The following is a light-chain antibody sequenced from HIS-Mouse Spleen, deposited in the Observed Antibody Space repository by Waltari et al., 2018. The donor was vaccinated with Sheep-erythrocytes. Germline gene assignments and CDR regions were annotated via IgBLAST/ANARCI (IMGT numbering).Light chain of an antibody. Sequence: DIQMTQSPSSLSASVGDSATITCRASPSISSYLNWYQQKPGKVPKLLIYAASSLQSGVPSRFSGSGSGTDFTLTISSLQPEDFATYYCQQSYSTPPTFGGGTKVEIK. CDR3: QQSYSTPPT. V-gene: IGKV1-39*01. J-gene: IGKJ4*01. CDR2: AAS. CDR1: PSISSY.